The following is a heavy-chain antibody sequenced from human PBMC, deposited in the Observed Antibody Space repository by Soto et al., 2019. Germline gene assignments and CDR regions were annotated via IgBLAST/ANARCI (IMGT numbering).Heavy chain of an antibody. D-gene: IGHD4-4*01. CDR3: ARDYSTYIDYYYGMDV. Sequence: PGESLKISCKGSGYSFTSYWIGWVRQMPGKGLEWMGIIYPGDSDTRYSPSFQGQVTISADKSISTAYLQWSSLKASDTAMYYCARDYSTYIDYYYGMDVWGQGTRVTVSS. CDR2: IYPGDSDT. V-gene: IGHV5-51*01. J-gene: IGHJ6*02. CDR1: GYSFTSYW.